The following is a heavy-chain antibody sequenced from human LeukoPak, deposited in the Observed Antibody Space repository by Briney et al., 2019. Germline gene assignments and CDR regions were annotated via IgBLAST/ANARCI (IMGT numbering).Heavy chain of an antibody. CDR2: ISGDGGST. V-gene: IGHV3-43*02. Sequence: GGSLRLSCAASGFTFDDYAMHWVRQAPGKGLEWVSLISGDGGSTYYADSVKGRFTISRDNSKNSLYLQMNSLRTEDTALYYCAKXIAVSSGYTNYYYYYMDVWGKGTTVTVS. CDR1: GFTFDDYA. D-gene: IGHD3-22*01. J-gene: IGHJ6*03. CDR3: AKXIAVSSGYTNYYYYYMDV.